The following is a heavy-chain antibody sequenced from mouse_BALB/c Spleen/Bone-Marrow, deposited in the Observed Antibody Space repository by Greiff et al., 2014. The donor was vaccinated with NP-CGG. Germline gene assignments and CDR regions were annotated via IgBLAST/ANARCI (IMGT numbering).Heavy chain of an antibody. CDR3: TREGLRGAGFAN. CDR1: GYTFTDYE. D-gene: IGHD2-4*01. CDR2: IHPGSGGA. Sequence: HVQLQESGAELVRPGASVKLSCEALGYTFTDYEMHWVKQTPVHGLEWIGTIHPGSGGAAYNQKFKGKATLTADKSSSTAYMELSSLTSEDSAVYYGTREGLRGAGFANWGQGTLVTVSA. V-gene: IGHV1-15*01. J-gene: IGHJ3*01.